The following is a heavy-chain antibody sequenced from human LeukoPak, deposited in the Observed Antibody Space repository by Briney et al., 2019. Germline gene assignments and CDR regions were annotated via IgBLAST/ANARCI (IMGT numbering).Heavy chain of an antibody. Sequence: GGSLRLSCTASGFTFSSYAMSWVRQAPGKGLEWVSGITGSGSSTYYADSVKGRFTISRDNSKNMLYLQVNSLRAEDRAVYYCAKGATPFDYGGNSVYWGQGTLVTVSS. J-gene: IGHJ4*02. V-gene: IGHV3-23*01. D-gene: IGHD4-17*01. CDR1: GFTFSSYA. CDR3: AKGATPFDYGGNSVY. CDR2: ITGSGSST.